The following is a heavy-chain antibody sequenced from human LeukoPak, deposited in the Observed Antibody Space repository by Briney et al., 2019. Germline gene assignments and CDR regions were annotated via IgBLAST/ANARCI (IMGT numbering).Heavy chain of an antibody. J-gene: IGHJ4*02. Sequence: GGSLRLSCATSGFTFSDHYMDWVRQAPGKGLEWVGRIRKKDNSYTTEYAASVKGRFTISRDDSRSSLYLQMNSLKTEDTAVYYCARVPSSGYWSFDYWGQGTLVTVPS. CDR3: ARVPSSGYWSFDY. D-gene: IGHD3-22*01. CDR2: IRKKDNSYTT. V-gene: IGHV3-72*01. CDR1: GFTFSDHY.